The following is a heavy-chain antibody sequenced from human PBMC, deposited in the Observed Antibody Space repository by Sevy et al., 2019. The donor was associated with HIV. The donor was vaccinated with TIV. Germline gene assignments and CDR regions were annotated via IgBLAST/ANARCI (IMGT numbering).Heavy chain of an antibody. V-gene: IGHV3-15*01. D-gene: IGHD4-17*01. J-gene: IGHJ4*02. CDR3: ATARDYGDYAGGFDS. CDR1: GFTFNNAW. Sequence: GGSLRLSCAASGFTFNNAWMSWVRQAPGKGLEWVGRIKSKTDGGTTDHREPVNGRFTISRDDSKNTLLLQMNSLQGDDTAVYYCATARDYGDYAGGFDSWGQGTLVTVSS. CDR2: IKSKTDGGTT.